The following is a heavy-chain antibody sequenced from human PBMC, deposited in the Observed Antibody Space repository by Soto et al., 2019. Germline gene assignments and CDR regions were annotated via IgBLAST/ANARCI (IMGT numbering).Heavy chain of an antibody. CDR1: AVSISNYY. V-gene: IGHV4-4*07. J-gene: IGHJ4*02. CDR2: IDSSGSI. Sequence: ETLSVTCAVSAVSISNYYCNWIRQPSGKGLEWIGRIDSSGSINYSPSLKSRVTMSLDTSENQFSLKLSSVTAADTAVYYCARGGHDFWSGPFDYWGQGTQVTVYS. D-gene: IGHD3-3*01. CDR3: ARGGHDFWSGPFDY.